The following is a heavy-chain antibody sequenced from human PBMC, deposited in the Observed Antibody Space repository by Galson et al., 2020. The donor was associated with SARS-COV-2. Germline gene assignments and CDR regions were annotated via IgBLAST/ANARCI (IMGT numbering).Heavy chain of an antibody. J-gene: IGHJ5*02. CDR1: GASVSSNSYY. CDR3: ARPGPSYGSGSNWWDP. CDR2: IYFSETT. V-gene: IGHV4-39*01. Sequence: SETLSLTCTVSGASVSSNSYYWGWIRQPPGKGLEWIGTIYFSETTDYNPSLKSRVTISVDTSKNQFSLKLTSVTAADTAVYYCARPGPSYGSGSNWWDPWRQGTLVAVFS. D-gene: IGHD3-10*01.